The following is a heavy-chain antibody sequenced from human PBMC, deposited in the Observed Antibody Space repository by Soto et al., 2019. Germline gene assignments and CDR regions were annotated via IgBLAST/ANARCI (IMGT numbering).Heavy chain of an antibody. CDR2: ISSSGSTI. V-gene: IGHV3-11*01. CDR3: ARGCSSTSCYELNLYYYYMDV. Sequence: PGGSLRLSCAASGFTFSDYYMSWIRQAPGKGLEWVSYISSSGSTIYYADSVKGRFTISRDNAKNSLYLQMNSLRAEDTAVYYCARGCSSTSCYELNLYYYYMDVWGKGTTVTVSS. D-gene: IGHD2-2*01. J-gene: IGHJ6*03. CDR1: GFTFSDYY.